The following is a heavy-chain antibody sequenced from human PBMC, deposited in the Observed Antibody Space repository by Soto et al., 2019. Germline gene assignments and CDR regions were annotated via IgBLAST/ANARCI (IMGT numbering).Heavy chain of an antibody. V-gene: IGHV1-69*08. CDR1: GGNFSSYT. CDR3: ARDPGDHSGYDSPHGYLDY. J-gene: IGHJ4*02. Sequence: QVQLVQSGAEVKKPGSWVKVSCKASGGNFSSYTISWVRQAPGQGLEWMGRIIPILGIANYAQKFQGRVTITADTSTSTAYMNLSSLRSEDTAVYYCARDPGDHSGYDSPHGYLDYWVQGTMVTVSS. CDR2: IIPILGIA. D-gene: IGHD5-12*01.